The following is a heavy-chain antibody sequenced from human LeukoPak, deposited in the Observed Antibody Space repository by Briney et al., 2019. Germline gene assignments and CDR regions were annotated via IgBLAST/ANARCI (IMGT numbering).Heavy chain of an antibody. J-gene: IGHJ4*02. CDR2: INHSGST. CDR1: GGFFSGYY. Sequence: PSETLSLTCAVYGGFFSGYYWSWIRQPPGKGLEWIGEINHSGSTNYNPSLKSRVTISVDTSKNQFSLKLSSVTAADTAVYYCASSGGDIVVVPAAHLEYWGQGTLVTVSS. CDR3: ASSGGDIVVVPAAHLEY. D-gene: IGHD2-2*01. V-gene: IGHV4-34*01.